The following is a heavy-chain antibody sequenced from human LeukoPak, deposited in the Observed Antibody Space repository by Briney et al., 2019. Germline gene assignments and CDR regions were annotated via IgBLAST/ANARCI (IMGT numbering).Heavy chain of an antibody. CDR2: IYYSGST. Sequence: PSETLSLTCTVSGGSITSYYWSWIRQSPGKGLEWIGYIYYSGSTKYNPSLKSRVTISVDTSKSQFSLKLSSVTAADTAVYYCAREEYCSSTSCYDNWFDPWGQGTLVTVSS. CDR3: AREEYCSSTSCYDNWFDP. J-gene: IGHJ5*02. CDR1: GGSITSYY. V-gene: IGHV4-59*01. D-gene: IGHD2-2*01.